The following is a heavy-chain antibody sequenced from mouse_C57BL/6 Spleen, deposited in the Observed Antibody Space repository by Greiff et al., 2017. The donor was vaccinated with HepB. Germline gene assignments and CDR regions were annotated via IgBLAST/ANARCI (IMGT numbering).Heavy chain of an antibody. Sequence: EVQLQESGGGLVKPGGSLKLSCAASGFTFSDYGMHWVRQAPEKGLEWVAYISSGSSTIYYADTVKGRFTISRDNAKNTLFLQMTSLRSEDTAMYYCARLWLTGAYFDYWGQGTTLTVSS. CDR1: GFTFSDYG. V-gene: IGHV5-17*01. D-gene: IGHD4-1*01. CDR2: ISSGSSTI. CDR3: ARLWLTGAYFDY. J-gene: IGHJ2*01.